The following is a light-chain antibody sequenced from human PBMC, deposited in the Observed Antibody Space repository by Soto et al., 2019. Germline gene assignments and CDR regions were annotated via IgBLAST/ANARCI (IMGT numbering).Light chain of an antibody. J-gene: IGLJ1*01. V-gene: IGLV2-11*01. CDR1: SSDVGGYNY. Sequence: QSALTQPGSVSGSTGQSVTISCTGTSSDVGGYNYVSWYQQHPGKAPKVMIYDVSERPSGVPDRFSGSKSGNTASLTISGLHAEDEADYYCCSYAGSPRYVLGTGTKLTV. CDR3: CSYAGSPRYV. CDR2: DVS.